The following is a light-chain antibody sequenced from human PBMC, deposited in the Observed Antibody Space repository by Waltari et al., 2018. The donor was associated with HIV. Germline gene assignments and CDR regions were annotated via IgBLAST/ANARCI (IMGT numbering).Light chain of an antibody. Sequence: IVMTQSPATLSVSPGERATLSCRASQSVSTNLAWYQQRPGQAPRLLIYAAATRATGVPGRFSGSGSGTEFTLTISSLQSEDFAVYFCQQYNDWHPYTFGQGTKLEI. CDR3: QQYNDWHPYT. V-gene: IGKV3-15*01. CDR2: AAA. J-gene: IGKJ2*01. CDR1: QSVSTN.